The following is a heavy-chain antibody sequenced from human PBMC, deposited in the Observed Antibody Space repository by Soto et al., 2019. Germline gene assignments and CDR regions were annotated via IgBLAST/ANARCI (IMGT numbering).Heavy chain of an antibody. Sequence: GGSLRLSCVASGFNLSHPWMTWVRQAAGKGLEWVGRIKSKTDGGTADYAAPVKGRATITRDDSKNTVYLQMNSLKTEDTAVYYCTSGIYYDILTGYHDVAYWGQGALVTVSS. D-gene: IGHD3-9*01. V-gene: IGHV3-15*01. CDR1: GFNLSHPW. CDR3: TSGIYYDILTGYHDVAY. CDR2: IKSKTDGGTA. J-gene: IGHJ4*02.